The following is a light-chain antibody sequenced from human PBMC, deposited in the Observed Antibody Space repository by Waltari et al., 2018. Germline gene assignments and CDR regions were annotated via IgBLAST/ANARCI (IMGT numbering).Light chain of an antibody. Sequence: QSALTQPASVSGSPGQSITLPCPGTSSDVGAYNYVSWYHQHPGKAPKLMISDVSDRPSGVSNRFSGSKSGNTASLTISGLQAEDEADYFCMSYTSSSSWIFGGGTKLTVL. CDR3: MSYTSSSSWI. CDR2: DVS. CDR1: SSDVGAYNY. J-gene: IGLJ2*01. V-gene: IGLV2-14*03.